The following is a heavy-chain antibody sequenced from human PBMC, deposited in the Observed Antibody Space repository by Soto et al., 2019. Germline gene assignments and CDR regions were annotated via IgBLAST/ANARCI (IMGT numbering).Heavy chain of an antibody. CDR3: AKEALTVAGPQRGRLDF. CDR2: ISYDGSNK. J-gene: IGHJ6*02. CDR1: GFTLSRKG. V-gene: IGHV3-30*18. Sequence: AGRSVRLSFAASGFTLSRKGLHWERQAQGRXLARVAVISYDGSNKFYGDSVKGRFTISRDNSKHTEYLQMNSLRAEDTAVYYCAKEALTVAGPQRGRLDFWGQGNTVTVS. D-gene: IGHD6-19*01.